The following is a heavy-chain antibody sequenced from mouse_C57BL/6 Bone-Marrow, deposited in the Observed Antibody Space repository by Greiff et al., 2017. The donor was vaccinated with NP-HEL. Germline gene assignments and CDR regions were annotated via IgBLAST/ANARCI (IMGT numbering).Heavy chain of an antibody. CDR2: IYPGSGST. V-gene: IGHV1-55*01. CDR1: GYTFTSYW. Sequence: QVQLQQSGAELVKPGASVKMSCKASGYTFTSYWITWVKQRPGQGLEWIGDIYPGSGSTNYNEKFKSKATLTVDTSSSTAYMQLSSLTSEDSAVYYCARWRGSSYAMDYWGQGTSVTVSS. CDR3: ARWRGSSYAMDY. D-gene: IGHD1-1*01. J-gene: IGHJ4*01.